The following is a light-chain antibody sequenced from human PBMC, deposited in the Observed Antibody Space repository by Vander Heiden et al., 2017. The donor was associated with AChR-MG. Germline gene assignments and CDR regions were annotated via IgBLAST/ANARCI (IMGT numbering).Light chain of an antibody. CDR3: QQDASSLYT. Sequence: EIVLTQSPGTLSLPPGERVTLSCRASQTVTSSYLTWYQQKPGQPPRLLIYGASIRAAGIPDRFSGSGSGTVFTLTISRLEPEDFAVYYCQQDASSLYTFGQGTKLEIK. CDR1: QTVTSSY. CDR2: GAS. J-gene: IGKJ2*01. V-gene: IGKV3-20*01.